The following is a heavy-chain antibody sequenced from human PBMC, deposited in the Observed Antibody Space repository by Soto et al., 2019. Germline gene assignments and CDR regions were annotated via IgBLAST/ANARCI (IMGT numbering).Heavy chain of an antibody. D-gene: IGHD1-26*01. CDR1: GDSVSSNSAA. Sequence: SQTLSLTCAISGDSVSSNSAAWNWIRQSPSRGLEWLGRTYYRSKWYNDYAVSVKSRITINPDTSKNQFSLQLNSVTPEDTAVYYCARDLGPSRPGGKINWFDPWGQGTLVTVSS. V-gene: IGHV6-1*01. CDR2: TYYRSKWYN. CDR3: ARDLGPSRPGGKINWFDP. J-gene: IGHJ5*02.